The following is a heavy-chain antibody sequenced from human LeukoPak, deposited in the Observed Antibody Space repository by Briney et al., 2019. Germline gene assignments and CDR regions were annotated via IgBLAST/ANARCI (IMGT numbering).Heavy chain of an antibody. CDR3: ARYNWNDDGMDV. D-gene: IGHD1-1*01. J-gene: IGHJ6*04. Sequence: PSETLSLTCAVYGGSFSGYYWSWIRQPPGKGLDWIGEINNSGSTNYNPSLKSRVTISVDTSKNQFSLKLSSVTAADTAVYYCARYNWNDDGMDVWGKGTTVTVSS. CDR2: INNSGST. V-gene: IGHV4-34*01. CDR1: GGSFSGYY.